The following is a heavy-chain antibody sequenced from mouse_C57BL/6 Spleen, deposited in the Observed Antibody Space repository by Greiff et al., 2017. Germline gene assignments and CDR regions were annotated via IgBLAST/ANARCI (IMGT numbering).Heavy chain of an antibody. CDR1: GFSLTSYG. Sequence: VQVVESGPGLVAPSQSLSITCTVSGFSLTSYGVDWVRQSPGKGLEWLGVIWGVGSTNYNSALKSRLSISKDNSKSQVFLKMNSLQTDDTAMYYCARAYYEEAIDYWGQGTSVTVSS. D-gene: IGHD2-4*01. CDR2: IWGVGST. CDR3: ARAYYEEAIDY. J-gene: IGHJ4*01. V-gene: IGHV2-6*01.